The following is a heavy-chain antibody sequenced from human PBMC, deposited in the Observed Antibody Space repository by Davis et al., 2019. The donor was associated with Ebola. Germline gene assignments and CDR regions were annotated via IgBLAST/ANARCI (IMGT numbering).Heavy chain of an antibody. V-gene: IGHV1-8*01. D-gene: IGHD2-2*01. CDR3: TRGLGCSSTNCYGYFDY. CDR1: GYTFTSYD. J-gene: IGHJ4*02. Sequence: ASVKVSCKASGYTFTSYDINWVRQATGQGLEWMGWMNPNSGDTGYAQRFQGRVTMTRDTSISTAYMELSSLRSEDTAVYYCTRGLGCSSTNCYGYFDYWGQGTLVTVSS. CDR2: MNPNSGDT.